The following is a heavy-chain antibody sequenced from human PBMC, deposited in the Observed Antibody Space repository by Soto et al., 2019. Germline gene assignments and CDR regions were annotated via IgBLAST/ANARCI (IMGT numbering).Heavy chain of an antibody. J-gene: IGHJ4*02. CDR2: IRSKANSYAT. CDR1: GFTFSGSA. Sequence: GGSLSLACPAAGFTFSGSAMHWVRQASGKGLEWVGRIRSKANSYATAYAASVKGRFTISRDDSKNTAYLQMNSLKTEDTAVYYCTRPGRDSSGYYYSYWGQGTLVTVSS. CDR3: TRPGRDSSGYYYSY. V-gene: IGHV3-73*01. D-gene: IGHD3-22*01.